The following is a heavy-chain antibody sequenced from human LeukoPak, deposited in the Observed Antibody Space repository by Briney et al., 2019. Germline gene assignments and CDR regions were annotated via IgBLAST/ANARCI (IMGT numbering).Heavy chain of an antibody. CDR2: INDDETST. CDR3: ARDRYSSS. D-gene: IGHD6-13*01. CDR1: GFSFSSSW. V-gene: IGHV3-74*01. Sequence: GGSLRLSCAASGFSFSSSWMHWVRQVPGKGLEWVSRINDDETSTTYAESVKGRFTISRDNAKNTLFLQMNSLRVEDTAVYYCARDRYSSSWGQGTLVTVSS. J-gene: IGHJ4*02.